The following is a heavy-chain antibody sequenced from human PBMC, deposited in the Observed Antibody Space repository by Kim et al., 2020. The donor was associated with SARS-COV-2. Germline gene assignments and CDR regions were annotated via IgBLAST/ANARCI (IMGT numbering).Heavy chain of an antibody. V-gene: IGHV3-33*01. CDR1: GFTFSSYG. CDR3: ARGAIAVAGTPYFDY. Sequence: GGSLRLSCAASGFTFSSYGMHWVRQAPGKGLEWVAVIWYDGSNKYYADSVKGRFTISRDNSKNTLYLQMNSLRAEDTAVYYCARGAIAVAGTPYFDYWGQGTLVTVSS. CDR2: IWYDGSNK. D-gene: IGHD6-19*01. J-gene: IGHJ4*02.